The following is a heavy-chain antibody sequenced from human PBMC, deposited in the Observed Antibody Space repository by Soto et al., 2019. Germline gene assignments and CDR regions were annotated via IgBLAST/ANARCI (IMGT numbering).Heavy chain of an antibody. CDR2: IYYSGST. CDR3: ARQIPLWFGEAQGYFDY. CDR1: GGSISSSSYY. J-gene: IGHJ4*02. D-gene: IGHD3-10*01. V-gene: IGHV4-39*01. Sequence: QLQLQESGPGLVKPSETLSLTCTVSGGSISSSSYYWGWIRQPPGKGLEWIGSIYYSGSTYYNPSLKSRVTISVDTSKNQFSLKLSSVTAADTAVYYCARQIPLWFGEAQGYFDYWGQGTLVTVSS.